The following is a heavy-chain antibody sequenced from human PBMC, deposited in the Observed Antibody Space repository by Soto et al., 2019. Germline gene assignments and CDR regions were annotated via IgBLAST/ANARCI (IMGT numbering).Heavy chain of an antibody. CDR3: ARSWVGDGYSH. D-gene: IGHD2-15*01. Sequence: QVQLQESGPGLVKPSETLSLTCNVSGDSLNSGAYYWTWIRQYPGRGLEWIGHIYHTRSTNYNPSLRSRLTISLDTSTNHFSLTLRSVNAVDTGVYYCARSWVGDGYSHWGQGTLVTVAS. V-gene: IGHV4-61*03. J-gene: IGHJ4*02. CDR2: IYHTRST. CDR1: GDSLNSGAYY.